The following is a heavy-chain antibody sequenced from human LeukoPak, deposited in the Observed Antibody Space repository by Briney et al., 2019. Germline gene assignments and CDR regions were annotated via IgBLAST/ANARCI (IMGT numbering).Heavy chain of an antibody. D-gene: IGHD6-6*01. V-gene: IGHV3-74*01. CDR3: ARGPNSNWSGLDL. J-gene: IGHJ5*02. CDR1: GFSFSGHW. Sequence: PGGSLRLSCTASGFSFSGHWMHWARQLPGKGLVSVSRISPTGSTTSYADSVKGRFTVSRDNAKNTLYLQVNNLRAEDTAVYYCARGPNSNWSGLDLWGQGTLLTVSS. CDR2: ISPTGSTT.